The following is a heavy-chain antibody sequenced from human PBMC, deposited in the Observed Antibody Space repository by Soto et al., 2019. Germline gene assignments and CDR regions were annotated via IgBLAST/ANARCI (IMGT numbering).Heavy chain of an antibody. CDR2: INYSGAT. V-gene: IGHV4-31*03. CDR3: ARDHKWDGMDV. Sequence: SEPLSLTCSVSGGSFSSDSFIWSWVRQFPGKGLEWIGYINYSGATYYNPSLRSRITMSVDTSKNQFSLNLSSVTAADTAVYYCARDHKWDGMDVWGQGTTVTVSS. CDR1: GGSFSSDSFI. J-gene: IGHJ6*02. D-gene: IGHD1-26*01.